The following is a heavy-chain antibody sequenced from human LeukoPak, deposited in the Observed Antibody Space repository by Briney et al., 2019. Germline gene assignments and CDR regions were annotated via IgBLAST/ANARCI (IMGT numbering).Heavy chain of an antibody. V-gene: IGHV4-4*07. J-gene: IGHJ3*02. D-gene: IGHD3-22*01. CDR1: GGSISTYY. CDR3: ARGPRDSSGYYFVDAFDI. Sequence: SETLSLTCTVSGGSISTYYWTWIRQPAGKGLEWLGRIFSTGSTTNYNPSLKSRVTISVDTSKNQFSLKLSSVTAADTAVYYCARGPRDSSGYYFVDAFDIWGQGTMVTVSS. CDR2: IFSTGST.